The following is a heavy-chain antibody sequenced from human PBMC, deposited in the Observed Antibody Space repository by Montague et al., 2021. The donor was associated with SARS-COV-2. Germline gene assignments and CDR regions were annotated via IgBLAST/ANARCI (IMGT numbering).Heavy chain of an antibody. Sequence: SETLSLTCTVSGGSISSSSYYWGWLRQPPGKGLEWIGSIYYSGSTYYTPSLKSRVTITVATSKNQFSLRPSSVTAADTAVYYCARDLAGYYGSGSYGGMDVWGQGTTVTVSS. CDR2: IYYSGST. CDR3: ARDLAGYYGSGSYGGMDV. D-gene: IGHD3-10*01. J-gene: IGHJ6*02. V-gene: IGHV4-39*07. CDR1: GGSISSSSYY.